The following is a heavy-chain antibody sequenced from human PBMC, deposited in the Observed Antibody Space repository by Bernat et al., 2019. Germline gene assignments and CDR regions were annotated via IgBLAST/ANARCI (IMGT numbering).Heavy chain of an antibody. V-gene: IGHV1-69*01. J-gene: IGHJ3*02. CDR2: IIPIFGTA. Sequence: QVQLVQSGAEVKKPGSSVKVSCKASGGTFSSYAISWVRQAPGQGLEWMGGIIPIFGTANYAQKFQGRVTITVDESTSTAYMELSSLRSEDTAVYYCARRSFIRDYYDSSGRSDAFDIWGQGTMVTVSS. D-gene: IGHD3-22*01. CDR3: ARRSFIRDYYDSSGRSDAFDI. CDR1: GGTFSSYA.